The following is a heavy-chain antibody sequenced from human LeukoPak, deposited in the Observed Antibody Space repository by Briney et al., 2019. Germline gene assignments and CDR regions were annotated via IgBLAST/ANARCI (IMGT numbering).Heavy chain of an antibody. CDR1: GCTFSSYA. CDR3: AMVGGNVGF. V-gene: IGHV3-23*01. J-gene: IGHJ4*02. D-gene: IGHD4-23*01. CDR2: ISGGDGST. Sequence: GGSLRLSCAASGCTFSSYAMSWVRLAPGKGLKWVSSISGGDGSTYYANSVKGRFTISRDNYKKTLYLQMNSLRAEDTAVYYCAMVGGNVGFWGQGTLVTVAS.